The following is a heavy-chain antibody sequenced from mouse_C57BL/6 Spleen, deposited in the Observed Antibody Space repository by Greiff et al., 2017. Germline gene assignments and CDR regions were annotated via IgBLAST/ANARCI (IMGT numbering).Heavy chain of an antibody. J-gene: IGHJ1*03. Sequence: EVKLVESGGDLVKPGGSLKLSCAASGFTFSSYGMSWVRQTPDKRLEWVATISSGGSYTYYPDSVKGRFTISRDNAKNTLYLQMSSLKSEDTAMYYCARDYGSSYWYFDVWGTGTTVTVSS. CDR1: GFTFSSYG. V-gene: IGHV5-6*01. CDR3: ARDYGSSYWYFDV. D-gene: IGHD1-1*01. CDR2: ISSGGSYT.